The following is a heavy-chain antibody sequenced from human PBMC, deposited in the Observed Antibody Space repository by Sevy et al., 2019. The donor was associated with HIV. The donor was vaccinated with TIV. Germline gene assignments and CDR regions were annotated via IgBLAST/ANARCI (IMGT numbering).Heavy chain of an antibody. J-gene: IGHJ3*02. CDR3: AGGRYDSSGSFDAFDI. CDR2: ISQSGDTT. CDR1: GFSFSSYE. V-gene: IGHV3-48*03. D-gene: IGHD3-22*01. Sequence: GGSLRLSCAASGFSFSSYEMNWVRQAPGKGLEWVSSISQSGDTTYYSDSVKGRFTISRDNAKNSLYLQMSSLRAEDTAVYYCAGGRYDSSGSFDAFDIWGQGTMVTVSS.